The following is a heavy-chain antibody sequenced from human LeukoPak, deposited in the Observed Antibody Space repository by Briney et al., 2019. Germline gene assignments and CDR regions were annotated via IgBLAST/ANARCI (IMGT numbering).Heavy chain of an antibody. V-gene: IGHV1-2*02. D-gene: IGHD3-3*01. CDR3: ARDRVAAPYYMDV. CDR1: GYTFTGYY. Sequence: ASVKVSCKASGYTFTGYYIHWVRQAPGQGLEWMGWINPNSGGTNYAQKLQGRVTMTTDTSTSTAYMELRSLRSDDTAVYYCARDRVAAPYYMDVWGKGTTVTVSS. CDR2: INPNSGGT. J-gene: IGHJ6*03.